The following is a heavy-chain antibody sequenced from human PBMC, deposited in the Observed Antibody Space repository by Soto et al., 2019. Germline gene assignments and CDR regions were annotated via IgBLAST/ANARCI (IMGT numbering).Heavy chain of an antibody. D-gene: IGHD3-3*01. V-gene: IGHV3-30-3*01. CDR1: GFTFSSYA. CDR2: ISYDGSNK. Sequence: QVQLVESGGGVVQPGRSLRLSCAASGFTFSSYAMHWVRQAPGKGLEWVAVISYDGSNKYYADSVKGRFTISRDNSKNTLYLQMNSLRAEDSAVCYCSRAPPTIFGVTGPLYGMDVWGQGTTVTVSS. CDR3: SRAPPTIFGVTGPLYGMDV. J-gene: IGHJ6*02.